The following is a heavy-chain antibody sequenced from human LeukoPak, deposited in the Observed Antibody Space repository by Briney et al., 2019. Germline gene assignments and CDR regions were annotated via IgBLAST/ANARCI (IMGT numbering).Heavy chain of an antibody. CDR3: ARDQKGWPHYYGMDV. V-gene: IGHV1-69*04. CDR2: IIPIFGIA. D-gene: IGHD2-15*01. J-gene: IGHJ6*02. CDR1: GSTFSSYA. Sequence: ASVKVSCKASGSTFSSYAISWVRQAPGQGLEWMGRIIPIFGIANYAQKFQGRVTITADKSTSTAYMELSSLRSEDTAVYYCARDQKGWPHYYGMDVWGQGTTVTVSS.